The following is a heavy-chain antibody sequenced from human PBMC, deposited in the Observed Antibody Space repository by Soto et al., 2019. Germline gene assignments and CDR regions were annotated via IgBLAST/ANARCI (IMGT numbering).Heavy chain of an antibody. CDR1: GGSISSGGYY. CDR3: ARVNGDYVSPYYYYGTDV. J-gene: IGHJ6*02. V-gene: IGHV4-31*03. D-gene: IGHD4-17*01. Sequence: QVQLQESGPGLVKPSQTLSLTCTVSGGSISSGGYYWSWIRQHPGKGLEWIGYIYYSGSTDYHPSVESRVTISVDTSKNQVSLKLSSVTAADTAVYYCARVNGDYVSPYYYYGTDVWGEGTTVTV. CDR2: IYYSGST.